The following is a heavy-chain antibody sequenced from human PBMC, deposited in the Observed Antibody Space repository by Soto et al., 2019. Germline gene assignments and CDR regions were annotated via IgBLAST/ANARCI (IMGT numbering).Heavy chain of an antibody. CDR3: ARDPGYCSSTSCYDVYFDY. V-gene: IGHV3-48*01. J-gene: IGHJ4*02. D-gene: IGHD2-2*01. CDR2: ISSSSSTI. CDR1: GFTFSSSA. Sequence: GGSLRLSCAASGFTFSSSAMNWVRQAPGKGLEWVSAISSSSSTIYYADSVKGRFTISRDNAKNSLYLQMNSLRAEDTAVYYCARDPGYCSSTSCYDVYFDYWGQGTLVTVSS.